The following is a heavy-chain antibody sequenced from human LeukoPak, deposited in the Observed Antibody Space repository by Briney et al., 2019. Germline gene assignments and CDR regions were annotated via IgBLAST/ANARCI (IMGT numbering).Heavy chain of an antibody. J-gene: IGHJ4*02. D-gene: IGHD1-14*01. V-gene: IGHV3-21*01. CDR2: IGPTGSDR. CDR1: GFTFSSCG. Sequence: GGSLRLSCAASGFTFSSCGFNWVRQAPGKGLEWVSSIGPTGSDRYYADSVRGRFTISRDNAKNSMYLQMDSLRDDDTSVYCATETIGRQYDHWGQGTLLTVSS. CDR3: ATETIGRQYDH.